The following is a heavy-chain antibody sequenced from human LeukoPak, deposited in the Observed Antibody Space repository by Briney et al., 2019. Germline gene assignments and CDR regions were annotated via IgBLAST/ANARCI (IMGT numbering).Heavy chain of an antibody. CDR1: GYTFTSYG. J-gene: IGHJ5*02. CDR3: ARGYRLTGTTPSNWFDP. D-gene: IGHD1-7*01. Sequence: GASVKVSCKASGYTFTSYGISWVRQAPGQGLEWMGWISAYNGNTNYAQKLQGRVTMTTDTSTSTVYIELRSLRSDDTAVYYCARGYRLTGTTPSNWFDPWGQGTLVTVSS. V-gene: IGHV1-18*01. CDR2: ISAYNGNT.